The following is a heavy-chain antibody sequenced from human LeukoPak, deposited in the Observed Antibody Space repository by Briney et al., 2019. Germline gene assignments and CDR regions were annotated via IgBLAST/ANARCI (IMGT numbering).Heavy chain of an antibody. D-gene: IGHD3-22*01. J-gene: IGHJ3*02. CDR3: AREAYYYDSSGYIRDAFDI. Sequence: PGGSLRLSCAASGFTFSDYYMSWIRQAPGKGLEWVSYISSSGSTIYYADSVKGRFTISRDNAKNSLYLQMNSLRAEDTAVYYCAREAYYYDSSGYIRDAFDIWGQGTMVTVSS. V-gene: IGHV3-11*04. CDR1: GFTFSDYY. CDR2: ISSSGSTI.